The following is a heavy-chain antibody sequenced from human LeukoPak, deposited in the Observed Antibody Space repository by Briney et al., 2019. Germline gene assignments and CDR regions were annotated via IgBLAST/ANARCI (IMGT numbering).Heavy chain of an antibody. CDR3: ARHKEYYYDSSGYYPDAFDI. D-gene: IGHD3-22*01. J-gene: IGHJ3*02. V-gene: IGHV5-51*01. CDR1: GYSFTSYW. CDR2: IYPGDSDT. Sequence: GESLKISCKGSGYSFTSYWIGWVRHMPGKGLEWMGMIYPGDSDTRYSPSFQGQVTISADKSISTAYLQWSSLKASDTAMYYCARHKEYYYDSSGYYPDAFDIWGQGTMVTVSS.